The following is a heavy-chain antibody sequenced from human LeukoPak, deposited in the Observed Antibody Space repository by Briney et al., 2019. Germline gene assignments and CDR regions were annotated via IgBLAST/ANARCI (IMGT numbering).Heavy chain of an antibody. V-gene: IGHV3-66*01. D-gene: IGHD5-12*01. CDR1: GFTVSSNY. CDR3: AREWGYARHFDY. Sequence: GGSLRLSCAASGFTVSSNYMSWVRQAPGKGLEWVSVIYSGGSTYYADSVKGRFTISRDNSKNTLYLQMNSLRAEDTAVYYCAREWGYARHFDYWGQGTLVTVSS. J-gene: IGHJ4*02. CDR2: IYSGGST.